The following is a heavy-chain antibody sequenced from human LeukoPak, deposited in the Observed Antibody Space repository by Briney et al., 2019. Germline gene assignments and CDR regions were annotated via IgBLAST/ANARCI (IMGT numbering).Heavy chain of an antibody. J-gene: IGHJ2*01. V-gene: IGHV4-59*11. CDR1: GGSFSNHY. CDR2: VHYSGST. Sequence: SETLSLTCTVSGGSFSNHYWTWIRQPPGKTMEWIGYVHYSGSTKYNTSLKRRVTISLDTSKNQFSLKLSSVSAADTAVYYCARDSAPVRYSWYFDPWGRGTLVTVSS. D-gene: IGHD2-15*01. CDR3: ARDSAPVRYSWYFDP.